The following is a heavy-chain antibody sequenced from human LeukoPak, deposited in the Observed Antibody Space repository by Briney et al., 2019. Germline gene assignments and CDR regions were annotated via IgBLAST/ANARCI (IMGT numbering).Heavy chain of an antibody. Sequence: SQTLSLTCAISGDSVSSNSAAWNWIRQSPSRGLEWLGRTYYRSKWYNDYAVSVKSRITINPDTSKNQFSLQLNSVTPEDTAVYYCARNKPKYSSSWYDYYYYMDVWGKGTTVTVSS. CDR3: ARNKPKYSSSWYDYYYYMDV. CDR2: TYYRSKWYN. V-gene: IGHV6-1*01. D-gene: IGHD6-13*01. CDR1: GDSVSSNSAA. J-gene: IGHJ6*03.